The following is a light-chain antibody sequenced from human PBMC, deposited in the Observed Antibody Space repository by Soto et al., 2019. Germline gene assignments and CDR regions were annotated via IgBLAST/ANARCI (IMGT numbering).Light chain of an antibody. CDR3: QQYNNWPPIT. V-gene: IGKV3-15*01. CDR1: HIISSN. CDR2: GAS. J-gene: IGKJ1*01. Sequence: EVVLPQSPATLSVSPGASATLSCRASHIISSNLAWYQQKPGQAPRLLIYGASTRATGIPARFSGSGSGTDFTLTISSLQSEDFAVYYCQQYNNWPPITLGQGTKVDNK.